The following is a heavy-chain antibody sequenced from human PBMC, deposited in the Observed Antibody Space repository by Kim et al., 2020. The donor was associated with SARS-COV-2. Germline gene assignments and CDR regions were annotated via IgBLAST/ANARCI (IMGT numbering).Heavy chain of an antibody. Sequence: SETLSLTCTVSGGSISSYYWSWIRQPPGKGLEWIGYIYYSGSTNYNPSLKSRVTISVDTSKNQFSLKLSSVTAADTAVYYCARVCGDWVYGSGSYYSTQRDWFDPWGQGTLVTVSS. CDR2: IYYSGST. J-gene: IGHJ5*02. D-gene: IGHD3-10*01. CDR3: ARVCGDWVYGSGSYYSTQRDWFDP. CDR1: GGSISSYY. V-gene: IGHV4-59*01.